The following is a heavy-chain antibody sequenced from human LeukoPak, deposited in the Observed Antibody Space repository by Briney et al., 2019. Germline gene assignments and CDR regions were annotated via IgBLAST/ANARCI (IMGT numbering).Heavy chain of an antibody. CDR3: AREASAWLPLGY. D-gene: IGHD3-22*01. J-gene: IGHJ4*02. V-gene: IGHV3-74*01. CDR1: GFTFSSYW. Sequence: PGGSLRLSCAASGFTFSSYWMHWVRQAPGKGLVWVSRTNSDGSSTSYADSVKGRFTISRDNAKNTLYLQMNSLRAEDTAVYYCAREASAWLPLGYWGQGTLVTVSS. CDR2: TNSDGSST.